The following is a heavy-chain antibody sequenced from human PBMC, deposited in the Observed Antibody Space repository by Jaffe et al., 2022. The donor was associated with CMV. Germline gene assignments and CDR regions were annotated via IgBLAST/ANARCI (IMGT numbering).Heavy chain of an antibody. CDR1: GYSFTSYW. Sequence: EVQLVQSGAEVKKPGESLKISCKGSGYSFTSYWIGWVRQMPGKGLEWMGIIYPGDSDTRYSPSFQGQVTISADKSISTAYLQWSSLKASDTAMYYCARLDKGYCSSTSCYLVGPYYYYMDVWGKGTTVTVSS. V-gene: IGHV5-51*01. D-gene: IGHD2-2*01. J-gene: IGHJ6*03. CDR2: IYPGDSDT. CDR3: ARLDKGYCSSTSCYLVGPYYYYMDV.